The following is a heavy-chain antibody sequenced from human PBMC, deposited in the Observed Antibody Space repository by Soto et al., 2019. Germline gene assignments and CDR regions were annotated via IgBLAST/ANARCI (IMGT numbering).Heavy chain of an antibody. CDR3: ASRNSGSSN. J-gene: IGHJ4*02. CDR2: IIPILGIA. D-gene: IGHD1-26*01. V-gene: IGHV1-69*02. CDR1: GGTFSSYT. Sequence: QVQLVQSGAEVKKPGSSVKVSCKASGGTFSSYTISWVRQAPGQGLEWMGSIIPILGIANYAKKFQGRVTITADKSSSTAYMELSSLRSEDTAVYYCASRNSGSSNWGQGTMVTVSS.